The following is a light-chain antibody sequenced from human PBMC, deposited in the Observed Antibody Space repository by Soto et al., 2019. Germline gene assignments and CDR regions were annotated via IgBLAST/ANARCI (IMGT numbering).Light chain of an antibody. J-gene: IGKJ1*01. CDR2: AAS. Sequence: MQKTQSPSSLSASVGDRVTITCRASQGISNYLAWYQQKPGKVPKLLIYAASTLQSGVPSRFSGSGSGTDFTLTFSSLQPEDVATYYCQQYNSAPWTFGQGTKVEIK. CDR1: QGISNY. CDR3: QQYNSAPWT. V-gene: IGKV1-27*01.